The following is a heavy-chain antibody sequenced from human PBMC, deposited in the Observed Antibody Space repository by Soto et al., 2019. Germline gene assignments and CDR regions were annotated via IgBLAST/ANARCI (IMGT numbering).Heavy chain of an antibody. V-gene: IGHV6-1*01. CDR3: ARAGDYDSWSGYTSQYYYYGMDV. CDR2: TYYRSKWYN. Sequence: SQTLSLTCAISGDRVSSNRAACNWIRQSPSRGLEWLGRTYYRSKWYNDYAVSVKSRMTINPDTSKNQFSLQLNSVTPEDTAVYYCARAGDYDSWSGYTSQYYYYGMDVWGQGTTVTVSS. J-gene: IGHJ6*02. D-gene: IGHD3-3*01. CDR1: GDRVSSNRAA.